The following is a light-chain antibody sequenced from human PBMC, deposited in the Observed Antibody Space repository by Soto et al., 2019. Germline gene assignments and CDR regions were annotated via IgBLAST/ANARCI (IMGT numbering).Light chain of an antibody. Sequence: DIQMTQSPSTLSASVGDRVTITCRASQGISSYLAWYQQKPGKAPKLLIYDASSLESGVPSRFSGSGAGTEFTLTISSLQPDDFATYYCQHYYGFSRTFGQGTKV. V-gene: IGKV1-5*01. CDR2: DAS. J-gene: IGKJ1*01. CDR1: QGISSY. CDR3: QHYYGFSRT.